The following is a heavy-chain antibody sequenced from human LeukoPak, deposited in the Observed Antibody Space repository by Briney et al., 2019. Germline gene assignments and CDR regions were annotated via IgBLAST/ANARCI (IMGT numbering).Heavy chain of an antibody. D-gene: IGHD2-15*01. CDR1: GFTASSNY. V-gene: IGHV3-53*04. CDR3: ASLGYCSGGSCYPHGY. CDR2: IYSGGST. Sequence: GGSLRLSCAASGFTASSNYMSWVRQAPGKGLEWVSVIYSGGSTYYADSVKGRFTISRHNSKNTLYLQMNSLRAEDTAVYYCASLGYCSGGSCYPHGYWGQGTLVTVSS. J-gene: IGHJ4*02.